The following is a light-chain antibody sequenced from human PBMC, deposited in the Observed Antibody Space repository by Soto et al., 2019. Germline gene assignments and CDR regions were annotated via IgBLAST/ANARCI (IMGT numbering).Light chain of an antibody. Sequence: EIVLTQSPGTLSLSPGGRATLSCRASQSVSRNYVAWYQQKPGQSPRLLIYGESNRASGIPDRFSGSASGADFTLSIARLEPEAFAMYYCRQYGSTPLTFGGGIKVEIK. CDR2: GES. CDR3: RQYGSTPLT. J-gene: IGKJ4*02. V-gene: IGKV3-20*01. CDR1: QSVSRNY.